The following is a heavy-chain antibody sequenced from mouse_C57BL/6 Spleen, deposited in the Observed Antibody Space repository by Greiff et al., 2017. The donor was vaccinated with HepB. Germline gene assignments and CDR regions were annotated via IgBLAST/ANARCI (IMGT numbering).Heavy chain of an antibody. D-gene: IGHD1-1*01. V-gene: IGHV1-64*01. CDR3: ARGPRVGYYGSSEGYFDV. CDR1: GYTFTSYW. J-gene: IGHJ1*03. CDR2: IHPNSGST. Sequence: QVQLQQPGAELVKPGASVKLSCKASGYTFTSYWMHWVKQRPGQGLEWIGMIHPNSGSTNYNEKFKSKATLTVDKSSSTAYMQLRSLTSEDSAVYYCARGPRVGYYGSSEGYFDVWGTGTTVTVSS.